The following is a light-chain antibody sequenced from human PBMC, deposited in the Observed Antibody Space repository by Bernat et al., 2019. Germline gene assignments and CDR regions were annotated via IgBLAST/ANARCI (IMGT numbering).Light chain of an antibody. CDR3: SAWDSSLTAWV. V-gene: IGLV10-54*01. Sequence: QAGLTQPPSVSKGLRQTATLTCTGNSNNVGNEGATWLQQHQGHPPKLLSYRNNNRPSGISERLSASRSGNTASLTITGLQHEDEAEYYCSAWDSSLTAWVFGGGTKLTVL. J-gene: IGLJ3*02. CDR2: RNN. CDR1: SNNVGNEG.